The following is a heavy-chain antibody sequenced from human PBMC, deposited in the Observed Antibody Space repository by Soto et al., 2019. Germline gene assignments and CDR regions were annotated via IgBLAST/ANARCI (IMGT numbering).Heavy chain of an antibody. V-gene: IGHV3-23*01. J-gene: IGHJ5*02. Sequence: GGSLRLSCAASGFTFSSYSMSWVRQAPGKGLEWVSGFRTGGDDATTYYADSVEGRFTISRDNSKNMLFLQMNSLEIEDTGVYYCTTLWTWDRGYDLDPWGQGTLVTVSS. D-gene: IGHD5-12*01. CDR2: FRTGGDDATT. CDR1: GFTFSSYS. CDR3: TTLWTWDRGYDLDP.